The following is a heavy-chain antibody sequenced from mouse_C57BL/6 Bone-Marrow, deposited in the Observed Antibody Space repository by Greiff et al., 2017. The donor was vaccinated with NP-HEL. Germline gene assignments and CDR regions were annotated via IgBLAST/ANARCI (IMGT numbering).Heavy chain of an antibody. Sequence: VQLQQSGAELVKPGASVKISCKASGYAFSSYWMNWVKQRPGKGLEWIGQIYPGDGDTNYNGKFKGKATLTADKSSSTAYMQRSSLTSEDSAVYFCARESYDYWYFDVWGTGTTVTVSS. V-gene: IGHV1-80*01. CDR2: IYPGDGDT. D-gene: IGHD2-3*01. CDR3: ARESYDYWYFDV. J-gene: IGHJ1*03. CDR1: GYAFSSYW.